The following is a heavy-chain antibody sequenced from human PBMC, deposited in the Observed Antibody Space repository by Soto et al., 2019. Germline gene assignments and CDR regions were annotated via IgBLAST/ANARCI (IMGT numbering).Heavy chain of an antibody. J-gene: IGHJ6*02. D-gene: IGHD3-3*01. CDR2: IYSGGST. CDR3: ARGYDFWSGIRNYYYYGMDV. CDR1: GFSVSSSH. Sequence: PGGSLRLACAASGFSVSSSHMNWVRQAPGKGLEWVSVIYSGGSTYYAVSVKGRFTISRDNSKNTLYLQMNSLRAEDTAVYYCARGYDFWSGIRNYYYYGMDVWGQGTTVTV. V-gene: IGHV3-53*05.